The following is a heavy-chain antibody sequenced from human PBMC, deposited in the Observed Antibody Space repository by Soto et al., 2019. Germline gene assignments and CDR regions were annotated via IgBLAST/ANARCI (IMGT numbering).Heavy chain of an antibody. CDR2: IVVGSGNT. D-gene: IGHD3-22*01. CDR3: AADQEGMTRIV. Sequence: QMQLVQSGPEVKKPGTSVKVSCKASGFTFTSSAVQWVRQARGQRLEWIGWIVVGSGNTNYAQKFQERVTITRDMSTSTADMELSSLRSEDPAVYYCAADQEGMTRIVWGQGTLVTVSS. V-gene: IGHV1-58*01. CDR1: GFTFTSSA. J-gene: IGHJ4*02.